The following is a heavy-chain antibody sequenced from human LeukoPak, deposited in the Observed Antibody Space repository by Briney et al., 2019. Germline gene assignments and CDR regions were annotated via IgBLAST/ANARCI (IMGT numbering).Heavy chain of an antibody. D-gene: IGHD1-26*01. CDR1: GGSISSSSYY. CDR2: IYYSGST. J-gene: IGHJ4*02. Sequence: SETLSLTCTVSGGSISSSSYYWGWIRQPPGKGLEWIGSIYYSGSTYYNPSLKSRVTISVDTSSNQFSLQLNSVTAEDTAVYYCARDLSGSSSYYASFDSWGQGALVTVSS. CDR3: ARDLSGSSSYYASFDS. V-gene: IGHV4-39*07.